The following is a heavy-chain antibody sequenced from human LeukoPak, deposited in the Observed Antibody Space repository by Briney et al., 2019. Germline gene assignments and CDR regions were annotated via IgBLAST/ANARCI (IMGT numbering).Heavy chain of an antibody. CDR2: IYSDGSK. D-gene: IGHD1-1*01. V-gene: IGHV3-53*01. J-gene: IGHJ4*02. CDR3: ARGYNWNDRLDY. Sequence: PGGSLRLSCAASGFTVSTNYMYWVRQARGKGLERVSVIYSDGSKFYADSVKGRFTISRDNSKNTLYLQMNSLRAEDTAVYYCARGYNWNDRLDYWGQGTLVTVSS. CDR1: GFTVSTNY.